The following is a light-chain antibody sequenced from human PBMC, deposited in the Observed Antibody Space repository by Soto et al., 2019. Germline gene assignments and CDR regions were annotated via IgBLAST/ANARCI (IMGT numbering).Light chain of an antibody. V-gene: IGLV2-14*01. Sequence: QSALTQPASVSGSPGQSITISCTGTSSDFGGYNYVSWYQQHPGKAPKLMIYEVSNRPSGVSNRFSGSKSGNTASLTISRLQAEDEADYYCSSYTSSSTYVFGTGTKLTVL. J-gene: IGLJ1*01. CDR1: SSDFGGYNY. CDR2: EVS. CDR3: SSYTSSSTYV.